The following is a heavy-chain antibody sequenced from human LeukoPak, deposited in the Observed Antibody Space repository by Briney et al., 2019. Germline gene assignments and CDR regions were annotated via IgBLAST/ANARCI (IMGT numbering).Heavy chain of an antibody. V-gene: IGHV1-69*13. CDR3: ARGGVSYYYDSSGYPIDY. CDR2: IIPIFVTP. Sequence: ASVKVSCKASGGTFISFAINWVRQAPGQGLEWMGGIIPIFVTPNYAQKFQGRVTITADESTSTAYMELSSLRSEDTAVYYCARGGVSYYYDSSGYPIDYWGQGTLVTVSS. CDR1: GGTFISFA. J-gene: IGHJ4*02. D-gene: IGHD3-22*01.